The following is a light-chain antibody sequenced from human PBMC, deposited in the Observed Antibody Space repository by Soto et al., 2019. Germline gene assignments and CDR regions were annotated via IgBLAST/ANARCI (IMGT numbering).Light chain of an antibody. V-gene: IGKV1-33*01. CDR2: DAS. Sequence: DIQMTQSPSSLSASVGDRVTITCQASEDISDYLNWYQQKPGTAPKLLIYDASNLETGVPSRFSGSGSGTDFTSSISSLQPEDIATYYCQHYDNLPPALTFGGGTKVEI. J-gene: IGKJ4*01. CDR1: EDISDY. CDR3: QHYDNLPPALT.